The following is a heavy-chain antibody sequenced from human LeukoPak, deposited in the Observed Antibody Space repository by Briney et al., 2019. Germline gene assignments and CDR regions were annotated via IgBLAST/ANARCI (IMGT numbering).Heavy chain of an antibody. V-gene: IGHV3-74*01. CDR2: LNSGGSST. CDR3: ARGGDSYFHLDY. Sequence: PGGSLRLSCAASGFTFSSYWMHWVRQAPGKGLVWVSRLNSGGSSTSSADSVKGRFTISRDNAKNTLYLQVNSLRAEDTAVYYCARGGDSYFHLDYWGQGTLVTVSS. J-gene: IGHJ4*02. D-gene: IGHD4-11*01. CDR1: GFTFSSYW.